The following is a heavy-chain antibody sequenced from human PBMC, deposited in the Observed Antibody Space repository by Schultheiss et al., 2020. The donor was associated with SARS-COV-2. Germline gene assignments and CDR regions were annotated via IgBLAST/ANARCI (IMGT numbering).Heavy chain of an antibody. CDR1: GYTFTSYG. Sequence: ASVKVSCKASGYTFTSYGISWVRQAPGQGLEWMGWISAYNGNTNYAQKLQGRVTMTTDTSTSTAYMELRSLRSDDTAVYYCARDEMDGWLQSRMGSYWGQGTLVTVSS. CDR2: ISAYNGNT. CDR3: ARDEMDGWLQSRMGSY. V-gene: IGHV1-18*01. D-gene: IGHD5-24*01. J-gene: IGHJ4*02.